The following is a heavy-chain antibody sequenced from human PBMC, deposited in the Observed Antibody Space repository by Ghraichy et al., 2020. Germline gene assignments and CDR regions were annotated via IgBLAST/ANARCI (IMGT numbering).Heavy chain of an antibody. D-gene: IGHD3-22*01. Sequence: GGSPRLSCAASGIAFSRYWFHWVRQAPGKGLVWVSRINRDGSTTNYADSVKGRFTISRDDAKNTLYLQMSSLRAEDTAVYYCAADSPWRPDSSGRTGWFDPWGQGTMVTVSS. J-gene: IGHJ5*02. CDR3: AADSPWRPDSSGRTGWFDP. CDR1: GIAFSRYW. CDR2: INRDGSTT. V-gene: IGHV3-74*01.